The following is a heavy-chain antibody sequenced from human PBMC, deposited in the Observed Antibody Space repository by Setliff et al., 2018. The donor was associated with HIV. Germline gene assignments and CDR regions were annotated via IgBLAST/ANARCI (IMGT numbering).Heavy chain of an antibody. J-gene: IGHJ6*03. CDR1: GGSVSNYY. CDR3: ARGSDCDATTCGDYYYMDV. Sequence: SETLSLTCTVSGGSVSNYYWTWIRQSAGKGLEWIGHINTSGSTKYNPSLKSRVTMSVDTSNNQFSLKLSSVTAADTAVYYCARGSDCDATTCGDYYYMDVWGKGTTVTVSS. CDR2: INTSGST. D-gene: IGHD2-2*01. V-gene: IGHV4-4*07.